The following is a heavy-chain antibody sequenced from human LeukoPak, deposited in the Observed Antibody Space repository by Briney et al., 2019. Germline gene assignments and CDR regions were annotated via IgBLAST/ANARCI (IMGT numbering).Heavy chain of an antibody. J-gene: IGHJ6*03. CDR1: GGSFSGYY. Sequence: SETLSLTCAVYGGSFSGYYWSWIRQPPGKGLEWIGEINHSGSTNYNPSLKSRVTISVDTSKNQFSLKLSSVTAADTAVYYCARHAANYYGSGSYLGGSRYYYMDVWGKGTTVTVSS. CDR3: ARHAANYYGSGSYLGGSRYYYMDV. D-gene: IGHD3-10*01. V-gene: IGHV4-34*01. CDR2: INHSGST.